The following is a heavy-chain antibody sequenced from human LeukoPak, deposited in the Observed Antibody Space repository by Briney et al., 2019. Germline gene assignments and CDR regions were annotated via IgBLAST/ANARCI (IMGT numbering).Heavy chain of an antibody. D-gene: IGHD6-6*01. V-gene: IGHV4-39*01. J-gene: IGHJ4*02. Sequence: PSETLSLTCTVSGGSISSSSYYWGWIRQPPGKGLEWIGSIYYSGSTYYNPSLKSRVTISVDTSKNQFSLKLSSMTAADTAVYYYARTGTAARSFDYWGQGTLVTVSS. CDR1: GGSISSSSYY. CDR2: IYYSGST. CDR3: ARTGTAARSFDY.